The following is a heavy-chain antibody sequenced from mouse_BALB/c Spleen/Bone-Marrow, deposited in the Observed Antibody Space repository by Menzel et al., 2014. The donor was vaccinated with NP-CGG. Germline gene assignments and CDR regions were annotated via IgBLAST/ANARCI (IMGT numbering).Heavy chain of an antibody. CDR2: IWSGGST. Sequence: VKVVESGPGLVQPPQSLSITCTVSGFSLTSYGVHWVRQSPGKGLEWLGVIWSGGSTDYNAAFISRLSISKDNSKSQVFFKMNSLQANDTAIYYCARNPIRRDAMDYWGQGTSVTVSS. J-gene: IGHJ4*01. D-gene: IGHD2-12*01. CDR1: GFSLTSYG. CDR3: ARNPIRRDAMDY. V-gene: IGHV2-2*02.